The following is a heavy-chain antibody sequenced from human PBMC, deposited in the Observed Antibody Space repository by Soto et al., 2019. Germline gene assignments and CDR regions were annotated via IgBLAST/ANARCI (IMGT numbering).Heavy chain of an antibody. V-gene: IGHV4-59*01. CDR2: IYYSGST. CDR3: ARGGLWFGINYYGMDV. D-gene: IGHD3-10*01. Sequence: PSETLSLTFTVSGGSISSYYWSWIRQPPGKGLEWIGYIYYSGSTNYNPSLKSRVTISVDTSKNQFSLKLSSVTAADTAVYYCARGGLWFGINYYGMDVWGQGTTVTVSS. J-gene: IGHJ6*02. CDR1: GGSISSYY.